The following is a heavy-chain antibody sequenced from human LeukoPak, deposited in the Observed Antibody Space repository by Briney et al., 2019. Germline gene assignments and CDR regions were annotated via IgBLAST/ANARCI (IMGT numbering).Heavy chain of an antibody. CDR3: ASLSRDGQYYYYYMDV. CDR1: GGTFGSYA. CDR2: IIPIFGTA. Sequence: ASVKVSCKASGGTFGSYAISWVRQAPGQGLEWMGGIIPIFGTANYAQRFQGRVTITADKSTSTAYMELSSLRSEDTAVYYCASLSRDGQYYYYYMDVWGKGTTVTVSS. V-gene: IGHV1-69*06. D-gene: IGHD2/OR15-2a*01. J-gene: IGHJ6*03.